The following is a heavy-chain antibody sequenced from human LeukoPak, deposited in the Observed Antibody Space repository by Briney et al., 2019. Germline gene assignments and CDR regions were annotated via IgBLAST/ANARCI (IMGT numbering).Heavy chain of an antibody. CDR1: GGTFSSYA. V-gene: IGHV1-69*04. J-gene: IGHJ4*02. CDR3: ARARYSSSSRYYFDH. Sequence: ASVKVSCKASGGTFSSYAISWVRQAPGQGLEWMGRIIPILGIANYAQKFQGRVTITADKSTSTAYMELSSLRSEDTAVYYCARARYSSSSRYYFDHWGQGTLVTVSS. D-gene: IGHD6-6*01. CDR2: IIPILGIA.